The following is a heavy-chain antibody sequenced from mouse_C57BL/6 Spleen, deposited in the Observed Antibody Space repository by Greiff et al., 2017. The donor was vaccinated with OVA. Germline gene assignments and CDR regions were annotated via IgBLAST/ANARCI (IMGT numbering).Heavy chain of an antibody. Sequence: VQLQQSGPGLVQPSQSLSITCTVSGFSLTSYGVHWVRQSPGKGLEWLGVIWSGGSTDYNAAFISRLSISKDNSKSQVFFKMNSLQADDTAIYYCARNGRQPFAYWGQGTLVTVSA. CDR2: IWSGGST. CDR1: GFSLTSYG. V-gene: IGHV2-2*01. J-gene: IGHJ3*01. D-gene: IGHD3-2*01. CDR3: ARNGRQPFAY.